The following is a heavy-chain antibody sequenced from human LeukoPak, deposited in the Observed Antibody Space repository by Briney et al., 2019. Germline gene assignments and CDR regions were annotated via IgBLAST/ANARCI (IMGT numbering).Heavy chain of an antibody. J-gene: IGHJ6*02. CDR3: AKGKGQYSPLRNYGMDV. CDR1: GFTFSTYG. Sequence: GRSLRLSCAASGFTFSTYGMNWVRQAPGKGLEWVAAIAYDTSNQYYAESVKGRFTISRDNSKNTLYLLMNSLRPEDTAVYYCAKGKGQYSPLRNYGMDVWGQGTTVTVSS. V-gene: IGHV3-30*18. D-gene: IGHD2-21*01. CDR2: IAYDTSNQ.